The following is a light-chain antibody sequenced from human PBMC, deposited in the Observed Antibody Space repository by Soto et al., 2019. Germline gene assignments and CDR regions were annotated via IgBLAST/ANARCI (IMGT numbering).Light chain of an antibody. J-gene: IGKJ1*01. CDR1: QSISTF. V-gene: IGKV1-39*01. Sequence: DIQMTQSPSSLSASVGDGVTITCRARQSISTFLNWYQQKPGKAPKLLIYAASSLQSGVPSRFRGRGSGTGFTPTIRILQPEDFATYSCPQSYSTSFTFGQGTEVEIK. CDR3: PQSYSTSFT. CDR2: AAS.